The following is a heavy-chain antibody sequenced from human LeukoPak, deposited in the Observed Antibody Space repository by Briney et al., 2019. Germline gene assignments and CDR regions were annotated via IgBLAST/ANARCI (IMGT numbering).Heavy chain of an antibody. CDR1: GYTFTSYD. D-gene: IGHD6-13*01. V-gene: IGHV1-8*03. Sequence: ASVKVSCKASGYTFTSYDINWLRQAPGQGLEWMGWMNPNSGNTGYAQKFQGRVTITRNTSISTAYMELSSLRSEDTAVYYCARVFTAARGLENWFDLWGQGTLVTVSS. CDR3: ARVFTAARGLENWFDL. J-gene: IGHJ5*02. CDR2: MNPNSGNT.